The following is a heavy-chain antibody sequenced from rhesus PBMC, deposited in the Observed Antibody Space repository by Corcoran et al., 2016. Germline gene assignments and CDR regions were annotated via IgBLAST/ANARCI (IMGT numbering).Heavy chain of an antibody. V-gene: IGHV4S14*01. J-gene: IGHJ4*01. CDR1: GYSISSGYY. CDR3: ARRVSGDLDWLLSYFDY. CDR2: IRSGGRN. Sequence: QVQLQESGPGLVKPSETLSLTCAVAGYSISSGYYWGWIRQPPGKGLEWIGHIRSGGRNYLSPSLKSRVTLSVDTSKNQFSLKLSSVTAADTAVYYCARRVSGDLDWLLSYFDYWGQGVLVTVSS. D-gene: IGHD3-3*01.